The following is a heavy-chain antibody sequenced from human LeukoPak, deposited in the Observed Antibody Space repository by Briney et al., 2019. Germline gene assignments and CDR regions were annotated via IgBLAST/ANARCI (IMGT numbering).Heavy chain of an antibody. V-gene: IGHV3-23*01. D-gene: IGHD4/OR15-4a*01. CDR3: AKARGATYGTYYFDY. Sequence: HPGGSLRLSCAASGFTFSSYAMNWVRQAPGKGLEWVSISGSGGDTYYADSVKGRFTISRDNSKNTLYLQMNSLRAEDTAVYYCAKARGATYGTYYFDYWGQGTLVTVSS. CDR1: GFTFSSYA. CDR2: SGSGGDT. J-gene: IGHJ4*02.